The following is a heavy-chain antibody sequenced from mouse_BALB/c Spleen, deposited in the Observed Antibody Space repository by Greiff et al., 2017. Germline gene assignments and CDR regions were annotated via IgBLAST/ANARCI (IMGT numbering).Heavy chain of an antibody. J-gene: IGHJ2*01. CDR3: AREAYGYSYYFDY. V-gene: IGHV1-43*01. CDR1: GYSFTGYY. CDR2: INPYNGAT. Sequence: EVKLMESGPELVKPGASVKISCKASGYSFTGYYMHWVKQSHVKSLEWIGRINPYNGATSYNQNFKDKASLTVDKSSSTAYMQLSSLTSEDSAVYFCAREAYGYSYYFDYWGQGTTLTVSS. D-gene: IGHD2-2*01.